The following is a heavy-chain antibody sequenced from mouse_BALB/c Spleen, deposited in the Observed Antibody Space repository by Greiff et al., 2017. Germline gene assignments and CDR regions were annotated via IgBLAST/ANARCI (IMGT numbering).Heavy chain of an antibody. D-gene: IGHD1-1*02. Sequence: EVQLQESGTVLARPGASVKMSCKASGYSFTSYWMHWVKQRPGQGLEWIGAIYPGNSDTSYNQKFKGKAKLTAVTSASTAYMELSSLTTEDSAVYYCTRSIYGYYAMDYWGQGTSVTVSS. CDR1: GYSFTSYW. J-gene: IGHJ4*01. CDR2: IYPGNSDT. CDR3: TRSIYGYYAMDY. V-gene: IGHV1-5*01.